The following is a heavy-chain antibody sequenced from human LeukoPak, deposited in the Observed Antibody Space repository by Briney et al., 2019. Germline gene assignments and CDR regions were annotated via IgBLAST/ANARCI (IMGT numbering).Heavy chain of an antibody. Sequence: GGSLRLSCAASGFTFSTYGMTWVRQAPGKGLEWVSSIDGSGYNTYYADSVKGRFTISRDNSKNTLYLQVSSLRAEDTAVYYCARDGCSSTSCRFYNWFDPWGQGTLVTVSS. CDR2: IDGSGYNT. CDR1: GFTFSTYG. J-gene: IGHJ5*02. V-gene: IGHV3-23*01. D-gene: IGHD2-2*01. CDR3: ARDGCSSTSCRFYNWFDP.